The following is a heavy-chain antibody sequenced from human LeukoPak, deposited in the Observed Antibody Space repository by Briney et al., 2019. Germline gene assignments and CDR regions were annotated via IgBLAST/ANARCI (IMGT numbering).Heavy chain of an antibody. CDR1: GGTFSSYT. CDR3: AQEPYCSGDCYSGFHY. V-gene: IGHV1-69*02. D-gene: IGHD2-21*01. J-gene: IGHJ4*02. Sequence: GASVKVSCKASGGTFSSYTISWVRQAPGQGLEWMGRMIPILGIANYAQKFQGRVTITADKSTSTAYMELSSLRSEDTAVYYCAQEPYCSGDCYSGFHYWGQGTLVTVSS. CDR2: MIPILGIA.